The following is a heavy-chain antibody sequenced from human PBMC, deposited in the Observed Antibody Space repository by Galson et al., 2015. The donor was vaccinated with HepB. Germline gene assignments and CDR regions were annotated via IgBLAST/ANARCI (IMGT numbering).Heavy chain of an antibody. V-gene: IGHV5-51*01. J-gene: IGHJ4*02. Sequence: QSGAEVKKPGESLKISCKGSAYNFANYWIGWVRQMPGKGLEWMGIIFPDDSDTRYSPSFRGQVTISADKSINTAYLQWSRLKASDTAIYYCSSSLATPLYFDYWVRGTLVTVSS. CDR1: AYNFANYW. CDR2: IFPDDSDT. CDR3: SSSLATPLYFDY.